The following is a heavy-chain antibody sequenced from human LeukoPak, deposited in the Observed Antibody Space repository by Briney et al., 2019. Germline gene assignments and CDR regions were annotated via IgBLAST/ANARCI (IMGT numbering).Heavy chain of an antibody. V-gene: IGHV4-59*12. J-gene: IGHJ5*02. Sequence: PSETLSLTCTVSGGSISSYYWSRIRQPPGKGLEWIGYIYYSGSTNYNPSLKSRVTISVDTSKNQFSLTLSSVTAADTAVYYCARDSSGDGYSSGYHWGQGTLVTVSS. CDR1: GGSISSYY. CDR2: IYYSGST. D-gene: IGHD6-25*01. CDR3: ARDSSGDGYSSGYH.